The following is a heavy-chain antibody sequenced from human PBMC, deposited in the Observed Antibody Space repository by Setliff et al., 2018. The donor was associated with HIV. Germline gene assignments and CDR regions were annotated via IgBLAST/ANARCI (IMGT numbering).Heavy chain of an antibody. CDR3: ARGWSEGTHLFQVEYFQH. CDR2: IVPILNIA. Sequence: ASVKVSCKASGGTFGNYGVGWVRQAPGQGLEWVGGIVPILNIANYAQEFQGRATITADKSTNTVYMEVRDLKPDDTALYYCARGWSEGTHLFQVEYFQHWGQGTLVTVSS. V-gene: IGHV1-69*10. J-gene: IGHJ1*01. D-gene: IGHD2-8*01. CDR1: GGTFGNYG.